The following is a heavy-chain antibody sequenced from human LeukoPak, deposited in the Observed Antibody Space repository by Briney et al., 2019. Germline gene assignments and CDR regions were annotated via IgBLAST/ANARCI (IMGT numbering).Heavy chain of an antibody. CDR2: INHGGST. CDR3: ARLVGYDSSGWSLDY. J-gene: IGHJ4*02. CDR1: GGSFSGYY. D-gene: IGHD3-22*01. V-gene: IGHV4-34*01. Sequence: PSETLSLTCAVYGGSFSGYYWSWIRQPPGKGLEWIGEINHGGSTNYNPSLKSRVTISVDTSKNQFSLKLSSVTAADTAVYYCARLVGYDSSGWSLDYWGQGTLVTVSS.